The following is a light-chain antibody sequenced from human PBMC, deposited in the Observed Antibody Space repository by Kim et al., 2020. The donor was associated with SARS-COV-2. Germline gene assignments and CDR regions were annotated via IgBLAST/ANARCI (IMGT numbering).Light chain of an antibody. Sequence: QSITISCTGTSSDVGGYNYVSWDQQHPGKAPKLMIYDVSNRPSGVSNRFSGSKSGNTASLTISGLQAEDEADYYCSSYTSSSTNWVFGGGTKLTVL. CDR1: SSDVGGYNY. CDR2: DVS. V-gene: IGLV2-14*03. J-gene: IGLJ3*02. CDR3: SSYTSSSTNWV.